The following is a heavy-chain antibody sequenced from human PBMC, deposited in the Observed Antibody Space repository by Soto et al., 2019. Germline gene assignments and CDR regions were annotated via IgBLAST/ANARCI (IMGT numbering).Heavy chain of an antibody. Sequence: QVQLQESGPGLVKTSQTLSLTCTVSGGSISSGGYYWSWIRQHPGKGLEWIGYIYYSGSTYYNPSLKSRVTISVDTSKNQFSLKLSSVTAADTAVYYCARVVGYSYGWVGAFDIWGQGTMVTVSS. V-gene: IGHV4-31*03. CDR2: IYYSGST. J-gene: IGHJ3*02. D-gene: IGHD5-18*01. CDR1: GGSISSGGYY. CDR3: ARVVGYSYGWVGAFDI.